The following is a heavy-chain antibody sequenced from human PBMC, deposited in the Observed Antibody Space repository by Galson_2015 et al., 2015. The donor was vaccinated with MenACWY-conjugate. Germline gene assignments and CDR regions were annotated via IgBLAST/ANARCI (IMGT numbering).Heavy chain of an antibody. CDR1: GSTLSGYA. D-gene: IGHD1-14*01. Sequence: SLRLSCAASGSTLSGYAMSWVRQAPAKGLEWASVISGSGDSTYHADLVKVRFNNSRDNAKNTVYLQMNSLRAEDTAVYYCAEAIRTGNRRESDNWGQGTLVTVSS. CDR2: ISGSGDST. CDR3: AEAIRTGNRRESDN. J-gene: IGHJ4*03. V-gene: IGHV3-23*01.